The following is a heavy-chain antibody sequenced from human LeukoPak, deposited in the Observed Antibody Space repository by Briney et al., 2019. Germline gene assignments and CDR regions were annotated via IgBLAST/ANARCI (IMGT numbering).Heavy chain of an antibody. J-gene: IGHJ4*01. Sequence: SETLSLTCYVSGDSINNDNYSWGWVRQSPGAGLEWLGSVYHNGHTIYTPSLKSRLTLSVDTSKDHFSLNLTSATAADTAVYFCASVLQSGTYPSGSDYYFDSWGRGTLVTVTS. CDR2: VYHNGHT. CDR3: ASVLQSGTYPSGSDYYFDS. D-gene: IGHD1-26*01. CDR1: GDSINNDNYS. V-gene: IGHV4-39*02.